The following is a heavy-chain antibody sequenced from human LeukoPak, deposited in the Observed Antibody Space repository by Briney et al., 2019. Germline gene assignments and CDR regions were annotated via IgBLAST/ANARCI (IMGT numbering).Heavy chain of an antibody. J-gene: IGHJ5*02. Sequence: SETLSLTCAVYGGSFSGYYWSWIRQPPGKGLEWIGEINHSGSTNYNPSLKSRVTISVDSSKNQFSLKLSSVTAADTAVYYCARGPARYCSSTSCPKGANWFDPWGQGTLVTVSS. CDR2: INHSGST. CDR3: ARGPARYCSSTSCPKGANWFDP. D-gene: IGHD2-2*01. CDR1: GGSFSGYY. V-gene: IGHV4-34*01.